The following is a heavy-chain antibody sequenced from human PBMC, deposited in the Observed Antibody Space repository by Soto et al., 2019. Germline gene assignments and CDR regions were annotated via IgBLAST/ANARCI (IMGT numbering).Heavy chain of an antibody. CDR1: GGTFSSYV. CDR2: IVPVFGTA. V-gene: IGHV1-69*01. Sequence: QVRLVQSGAEVKQTGSSVTVSCKASGGTFSSYVISWVRQAPGQGLEWMGGIVPVFGTAKYAQKFQGRVTITADESTATAFLEVTSLRSDDTAVYYCARDWCSDYRSSFAGYLDFWGQGTLVTVSS. CDR3: ARDWCSDYRSSFAGYLDF. D-gene: IGHD3-16*01. J-gene: IGHJ4*02.